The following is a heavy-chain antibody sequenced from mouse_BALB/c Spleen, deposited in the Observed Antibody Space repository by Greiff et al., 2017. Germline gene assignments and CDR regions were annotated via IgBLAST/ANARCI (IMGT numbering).Heavy chain of an antibody. CDR2: ISSGGST. V-gene: IGHV5-6-5*01. D-gene: IGHD2-3*01. Sequence: EVQVVESGGGLVKPGGSLKLSCAASGFTFSSYAMSWVRQTPEKRLEWVASISSGGSTYYPDSVKGRFTISRDNARNILYLQMSSLRSEDTAMYYCARGDGYYPYYYAMDYWGQGTSVTVSS. CDR1: GFTFSSYA. J-gene: IGHJ4*01. CDR3: ARGDGYYPYYYAMDY.